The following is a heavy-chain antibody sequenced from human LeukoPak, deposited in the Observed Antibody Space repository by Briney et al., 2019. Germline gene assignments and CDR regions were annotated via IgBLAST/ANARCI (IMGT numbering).Heavy chain of an antibody. V-gene: IGHV3-48*02. CDR1: GFPFSDYA. Sequence: GGSLRLSCTASGFPFSDYAVDWVRQAPGKGLEWISYISRSGHLIYYADSVRGRFTISRDNVKNSLYLQMNGLRDEDTAVYYCVRVAASRPDWFDPWGQGTLVTVSS. CDR3: VRVAASRPDWFDP. J-gene: IGHJ5*02. CDR2: ISRSGHLI.